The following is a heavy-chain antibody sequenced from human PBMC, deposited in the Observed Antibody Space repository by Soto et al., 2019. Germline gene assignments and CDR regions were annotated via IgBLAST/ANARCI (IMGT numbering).Heavy chain of an antibody. J-gene: IGHJ4*02. D-gene: IGHD3-10*01. Sequence: QVQLVQSGAEVKKPGASVKVSCKASGYTFTSYGISWVRQAPGQGLEWMGWISAYNGNTNYAQKLQGRVTMTTDTXTXXAYMELRSLRSDDTAVYYCARTMVRGVITKGGFDYWGQGTLVTVSS. CDR1: GYTFTSYG. CDR2: ISAYNGNT. CDR3: ARTMVRGVITKGGFDY. V-gene: IGHV1-18*01.